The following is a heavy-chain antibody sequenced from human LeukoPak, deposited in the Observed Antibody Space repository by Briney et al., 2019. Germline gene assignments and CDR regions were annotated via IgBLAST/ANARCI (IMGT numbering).Heavy chain of an antibody. D-gene: IGHD3-9*01. CDR2: IYTSGST. V-gene: IGHV4-4*07. Sequence: PPETPSLTCTVSGGSISSYYWSWIRQPAGKGLEWIGRIYTSGSTNYNPSLKSRVTMSVDTSKNQFSLKLSSVTAADTAVYYCARGAYPVLRYFDWSQTYFDYWGQGTLVTVSS. J-gene: IGHJ4*02. CDR3: ARGAYPVLRYFDWSQTYFDY. CDR1: GGSISSYY.